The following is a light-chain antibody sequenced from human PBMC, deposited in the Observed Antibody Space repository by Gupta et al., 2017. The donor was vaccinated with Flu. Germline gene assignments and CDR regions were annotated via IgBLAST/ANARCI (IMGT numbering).Light chain of an antibody. CDR2: AVS. J-gene: IGKJ3*01. Sequence: DIQMTQSPSSLSASVGDRVTITCRTTQTIGNFLNWYQQKPGKAPKLLVYAVSRGQSGVPSRFSGCGYGKDFILTSSRRQSEDFANYYGQQCYISLTFGDGTNVDVK. CDR3: QQCYISLT. V-gene: IGKV1-39*01. CDR1: QTIGNF.